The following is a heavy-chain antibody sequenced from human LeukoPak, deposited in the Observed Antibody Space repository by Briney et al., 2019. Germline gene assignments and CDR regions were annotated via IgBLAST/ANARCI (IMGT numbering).Heavy chain of an antibody. V-gene: IGHV3-7*03. CDR2: IKQDESEK. CDR1: GFTFSSYC. D-gene: IGHD5-12*01. Sequence: PGGSLRLSCAASGFTFSSYCVNWVRQAPGKGLEWVANIKQDESEKYYVDSVKGRFTISRDNAKNSLYLQMNSLRAEDTAVYYCAKDRYSGYPYDAFDIWGQGTMVTVSS. CDR3: AKDRYSGYPYDAFDI. J-gene: IGHJ3*02.